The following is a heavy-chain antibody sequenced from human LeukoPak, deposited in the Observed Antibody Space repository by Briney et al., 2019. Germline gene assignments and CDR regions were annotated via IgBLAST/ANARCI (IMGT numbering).Heavy chain of an antibody. CDR3: ARGLYNRNY. V-gene: IGHV3-7*01. CDR2: IQQDGSEK. J-gene: IGHJ4*02. CDR1: GFTFSSYW. Sequence: PGGSLRLSCAASGFTFSSYWMSWVRPAPGKGLESVANIQQDGSEKYYVDSVKGRFTISRDNAKNSLYLQMNSLRAEDTAVYYCARGLYNRNYWGQGTLVTVSS. D-gene: IGHD1-14*01.